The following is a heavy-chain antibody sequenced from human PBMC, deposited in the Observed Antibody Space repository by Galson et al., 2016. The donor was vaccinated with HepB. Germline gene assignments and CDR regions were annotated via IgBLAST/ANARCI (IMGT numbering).Heavy chain of an antibody. V-gene: IGHV1-2*04. CDR2: INADSGGT. CDR1: GYIFTGYY. CDR3: ARGEDWNDFHY. J-gene: IGHJ4*02. D-gene: IGHD1-1*01. Sequence: CKASGYIFTGYYMHWVRQAPGQGLEWMGWINADSGGTNYAQKSQGWVTMTRNTSISTAYMELSRLRSDDSAIYYCARGEDWNDFHYWGQGTPVTVSS.